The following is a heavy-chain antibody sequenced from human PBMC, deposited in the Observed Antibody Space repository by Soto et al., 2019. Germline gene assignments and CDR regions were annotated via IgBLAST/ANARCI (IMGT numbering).Heavy chain of an antibody. V-gene: IGHV1-69*12. J-gene: IGHJ2*01. Sequence: QVQLVQSGAEVKKPGSSVTVSCKASGGTFSSYTIIWVRQAPGQGLEWMGGIIPIFGTANYAQKFQGRVTITADESTSTAYMEWSSLRSEDTAVYYCARVNHRCLQLWYFDLRGRGTLVTVSS. D-gene: IGHD1-1*01. CDR1: GGTFSSYT. CDR3: ARVNHRCLQLWYFDL. CDR2: IIPIFGTA.